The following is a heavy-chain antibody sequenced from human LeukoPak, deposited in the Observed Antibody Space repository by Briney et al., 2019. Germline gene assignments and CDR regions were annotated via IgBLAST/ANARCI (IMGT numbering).Heavy chain of an antibody. CDR1: GFTVSSNY. CDR2: IYSGGST. J-gene: IGHJ6*02. V-gene: IGHV3-53*01. CDR3: ARDQEYYYGMDV. Sequence: GGSLRLSCAASGFTVSSNYMSWVRQAPGKGLEWVSVIYSGGSTYYADSVKGRFTISRDNSKNTLYLQMNSLRAEDTAVYYCARDQEYYYGMDVWGQGTTVTVSS.